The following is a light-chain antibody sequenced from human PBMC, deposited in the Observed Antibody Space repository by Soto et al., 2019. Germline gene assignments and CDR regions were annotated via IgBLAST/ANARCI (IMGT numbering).Light chain of an antibody. J-gene: IGKJ5*01. CDR2: GAS. V-gene: IGKV1D-12*01. CDR3: QQAYSFPIT. CDR1: QDIAGY. Sequence: EIQVTQSPSSVSASVGDRVTSTCRASQDIAGYLAWYQHKPGRTPELLIHGASRLQSGVPARFSGSGSGTDFTLSIKRIQTEDFATYYCQQAYSFPITFGPGTRREIK.